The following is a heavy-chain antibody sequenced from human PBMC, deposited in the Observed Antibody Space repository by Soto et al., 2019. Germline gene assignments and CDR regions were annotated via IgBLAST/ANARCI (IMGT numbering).Heavy chain of an antibody. CDR3: SGAESRHTAHFSLY. CDR1: GFSFSSYA. D-gene: IGHD5-12*01. Sequence: PGGYLRLSCAASGFSFSSYAMSWDRQVPGKELEWVGLSRNQSYQETTEYPVAVKGRFNISRDTSNGIGFLQMNRLNIEHSPVYYRSGAESRHTAHFSLYWGEGAPGTVSS. CDR2: SRNQSYQETT. J-gene: IGHJ4*02. V-gene: IGHV3-49*04.